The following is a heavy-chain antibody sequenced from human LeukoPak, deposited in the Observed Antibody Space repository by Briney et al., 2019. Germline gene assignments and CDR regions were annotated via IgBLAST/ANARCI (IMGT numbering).Heavy chain of an antibody. Sequence: GGSLRLSCAASGFTFSSYWMSWVRQAPGKGMEWVANIKQDGSEKYYVDSVKGRFTISRDNAKNSLYLQMNSLRAEDTAVYYCARDSGNYSFDYWGQGTLVTVSS. D-gene: IGHD3-10*01. J-gene: IGHJ4*02. V-gene: IGHV3-7*01. CDR2: IKQDGSEK. CDR3: ARDSGNYSFDY. CDR1: GFTFSSYW.